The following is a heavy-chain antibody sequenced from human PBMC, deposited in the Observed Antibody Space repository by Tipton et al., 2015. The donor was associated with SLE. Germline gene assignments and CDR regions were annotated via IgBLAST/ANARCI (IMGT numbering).Heavy chain of an antibody. D-gene: IGHD5-18*01. CDR2: IYYSGST. J-gene: IGHJ6*03. Sequence: TLSLTCTVSGGSISSYYWSWIRQPPGKGLEWIGYIYYSGSTNYNPSLKSRVTISVDTSKNHFSLKLSSVTAADTAVYYCARGRGSYGGYYYYYYMDVWGKGTTVTVSS. CDR3: ARGRGSYGGYYYYYYMDV. V-gene: IGHV4-59*01. CDR1: GGSISSYY.